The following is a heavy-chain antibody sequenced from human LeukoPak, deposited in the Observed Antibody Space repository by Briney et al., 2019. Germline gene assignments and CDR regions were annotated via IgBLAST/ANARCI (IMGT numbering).Heavy chain of an antibody. D-gene: IGHD2-8*01. J-gene: IGHJ6*02. V-gene: IGHV3-30*03. CDR2: ISNDGSEK. CDR1: GFTFSSYG. Sequence: GGSLRLSCAASGFTFSSYGMHWVRQAPGKGLEWVAIISNDGSEKFHADSVKGRFTITRDTSQNTLYLQMNSLGAEDTAVYYCARSRIMVGITHYYGMDGWGQGTTVIVSS. CDR3: ARSRIMVGITHYYGMDG.